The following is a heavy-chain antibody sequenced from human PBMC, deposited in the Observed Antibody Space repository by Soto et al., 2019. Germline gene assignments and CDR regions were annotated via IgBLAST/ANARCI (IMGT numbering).Heavy chain of an antibody. CDR2: ISAYNVNT. CDR3: ASDLPPVNY. V-gene: IGHV1-18*01. CDR1: GYTFSSYH. Sequence: QIQLVQSGAEVKKPGASVKVSCKASGYTFSSYHITWVRQAPGQGLEWMGWISAYNVNTNYAQNLQGRVTMTTDPSTSTAYRELRSLRSDDTAVSYCASDLPPVNYWGQGTLVTVSS. D-gene: IGHD3-22*01. J-gene: IGHJ4*02.